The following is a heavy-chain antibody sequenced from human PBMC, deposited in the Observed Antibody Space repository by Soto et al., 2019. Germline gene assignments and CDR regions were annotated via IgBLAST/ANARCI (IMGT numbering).Heavy chain of an antibody. CDR1: GFTFSSYA. CDR2: ISGSGGST. D-gene: IGHD3-22*01. V-gene: IGHV3-23*01. Sequence: GGSLRPSCAASGFTFSSYAMSWVRQSPGKGLELVSAISGSGGSTYYADSVKGRFTISRDNSKNTLYLQMNSLRAEDTAVYYCAKYVSGYYDSSGYYCDYWGQGTLVTVSS. CDR3: AKYVSGYYDSSGYYCDY. J-gene: IGHJ4*02.